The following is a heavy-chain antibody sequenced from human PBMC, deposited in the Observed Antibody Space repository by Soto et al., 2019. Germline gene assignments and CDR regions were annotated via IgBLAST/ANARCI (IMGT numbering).Heavy chain of an antibody. J-gene: IGHJ3*02. V-gene: IGHV4-59*01. D-gene: IGHD3-9*01. CDR1: GGSISSYY. CDR3: ARTRDYDILTGYFDAFDI. CDR2: IYYSGST. Sequence: QVQLQESGPGLVKPSETLSLTCTVSGGSISSYYWTWIRQSPGKGLEWIGYIYYSGSTNYNPSLKSRVTISVDTSKNQFSLKLSSVTAADTAVYYCARTRDYDILTGYFDAFDIWGQGTMVTVSS.